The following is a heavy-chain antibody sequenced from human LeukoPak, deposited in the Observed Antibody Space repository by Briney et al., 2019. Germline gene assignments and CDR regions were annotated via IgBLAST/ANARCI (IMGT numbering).Heavy chain of an antibody. CDR1: GGSFSGNY. J-gene: IGHJ5*02. Sequence: SETLSLTCAVYGGSFSGNYWSWIRQPPGKGLEWIGEINHSGRTNYSWPLKSRVTISVDTSKNQFSLKLSSVTAADTAVYYCARGLGYCSATFCPNWFDPWGQGTLVTVSP. CDR2: INHSGRT. D-gene: IGHD2-15*01. CDR3: ARGLGYCSATFCPNWFDP. V-gene: IGHV4-34*01.